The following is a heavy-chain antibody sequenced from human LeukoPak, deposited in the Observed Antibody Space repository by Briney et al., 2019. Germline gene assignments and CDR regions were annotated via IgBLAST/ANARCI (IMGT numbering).Heavy chain of an antibody. D-gene: IGHD3-3*01. CDR2: INHSGST. J-gene: IGHJ4*02. CDR1: GGSFSGYC. Sequence: SETLSLTCAVYGGSFSGYCWSWIRQPPGKGLEWIGEINHSGSTNYNPSLKSRVTISVDTSKNQFSLKLSSVTAADTAVYYCARRLLLLRYFDYWGQGTLVTVSS. V-gene: IGHV4-34*01. CDR3: ARRLLLLRYFDY.